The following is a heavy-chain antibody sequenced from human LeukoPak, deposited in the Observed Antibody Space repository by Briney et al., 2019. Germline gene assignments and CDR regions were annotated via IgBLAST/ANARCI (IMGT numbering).Heavy chain of an antibody. CDR2: IKRKTDGGTT. CDR3: LTDDAGSG. CDR1: GFTFTDTW. D-gene: IGHD6-25*01. Sequence: GGSLRLSCAASGFTFTDTWINWVRQAPGKGLEWVGRIKRKTDGGTTDFAAPVEGRFTISGDESKNTVYLHMNSLKTEDTAVYYCLTDDAGSGWGQGALVTVSS. J-gene: IGHJ4*02. V-gene: IGHV3-15*01.